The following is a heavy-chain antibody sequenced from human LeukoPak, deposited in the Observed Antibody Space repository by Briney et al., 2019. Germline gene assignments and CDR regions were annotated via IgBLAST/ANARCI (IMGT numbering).Heavy chain of an antibody. CDR2: IASDGSST. D-gene: IGHD4-23*01. V-gene: IGHV3-74*01. CDR3: ARGRPHGNDY. Sequence: GGSLRLSCAASGFTFSSYSMNWVRQAPGKGLVWVSRIASDGSSTTYADSVKGRFSISRDNAKNTLYLQMNSLRVEDTAVYYCARGRPHGNDYWGQGTLVTVSP. CDR1: GFTFSSYS. J-gene: IGHJ4*02.